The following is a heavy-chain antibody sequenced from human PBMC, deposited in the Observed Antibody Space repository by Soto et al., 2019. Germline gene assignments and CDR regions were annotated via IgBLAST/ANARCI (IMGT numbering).Heavy chain of an antibody. CDR2: IIPIFGTA. Sequence: QVQLVQSGAEVKKPGSSVKVSCKASGGTFSSYAISWVRQAPGQGLEWMGGIIPIFGTANYAQKFQGRVTITADESTSTAYMELSSLRSEDTGVYYCARFKGDGGNSEWYFDLWGRGTLVTVSS. D-gene: IGHD2-21*02. CDR1: GGTFSSYA. J-gene: IGHJ2*01. V-gene: IGHV1-69*12. CDR3: ARFKGDGGNSEWYFDL.